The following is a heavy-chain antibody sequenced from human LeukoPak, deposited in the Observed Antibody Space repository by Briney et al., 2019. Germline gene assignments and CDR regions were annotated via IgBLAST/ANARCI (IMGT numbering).Heavy chain of an antibody. CDR3: ARLHYGGNYGYYYYYMDV. CDR2: IYYGGTT. CDR1: GDSISTNDFY. V-gene: IGHV4-39*01. D-gene: IGHD4-23*01. J-gene: IGHJ6*03. Sequence: SETLSLTCTVSGDSISTNDFYWGWIRQPPGKGLEWIGSIYYGGTTYYSPSLMSRVTMSVDMSKNQISLKLSSVTAADTAVYYCARLHYGGNYGYYYYYMDVWGKGTTVTISS.